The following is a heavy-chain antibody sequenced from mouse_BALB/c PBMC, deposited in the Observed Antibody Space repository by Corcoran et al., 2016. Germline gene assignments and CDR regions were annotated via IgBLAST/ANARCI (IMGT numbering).Heavy chain of an antibody. Sequence: QIQLVQSGPELKKPGETVKISCKASGYTFTNYGMNWVKQAPGKGLKWMGWINTYNGEPTYADDFKGRFAFTLETSASTAYLQINNLKNEDMATYFCASTLVDYAMDYWGQGTSVTVSS. CDR2: INTYNGEP. V-gene: IGHV9-1*02. CDR3: ASTLVDYAMDY. J-gene: IGHJ4*01. CDR1: GYTFTNYG.